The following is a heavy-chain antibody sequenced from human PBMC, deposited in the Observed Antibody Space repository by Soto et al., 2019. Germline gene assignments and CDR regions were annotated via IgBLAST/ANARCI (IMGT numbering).Heavy chain of an antibody. J-gene: IGHJ5*02. CDR2: IYHSGST. CDR1: GGSFSGYY. V-gene: IGHV4-30-2*01. D-gene: IGHD1-26*01. Sequence: HSETLSLTCAVYGGSFSGYYWSWIRQPPGKGLEWIGYIYHSGSTYYNPSLKSRVTISVDRSKNQFSLKLSSVTAADTAVYYCARVLDRWGQGTLVTVSS. CDR3: ARVLDR.